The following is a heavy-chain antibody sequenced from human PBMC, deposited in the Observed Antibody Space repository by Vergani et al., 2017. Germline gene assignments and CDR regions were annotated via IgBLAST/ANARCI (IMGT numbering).Heavy chain of an antibody. V-gene: IGHV3-7*05. CDR1: GFTFSSYW. D-gene: IGHD6-13*01. J-gene: IGHJ5*02. CDR3: AKGVGSTVSWFDP. Sequence: EVQLVESGGGLVQPGGSLRLSCAASGFTFSSYWMSWVRQAPGKGLEWVANIKQDGSEKYYVDSVKGRFTISRDNSKNTLYLQMNSLRAEDTAVYYCAKGVGSTVSWFDPWGQGTLVTVSS. CDR2: IKQDGSEK.